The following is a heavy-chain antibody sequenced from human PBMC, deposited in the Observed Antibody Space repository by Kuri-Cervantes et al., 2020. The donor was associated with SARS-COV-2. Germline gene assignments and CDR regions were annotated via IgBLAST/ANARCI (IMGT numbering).Heavy chain of an antibody. D-gene: IGHD2-8*01. J-gene: IGHJ6*02. CDR3: ARGAIVLRTEFMDV. Sequence: ASVKVSCKASGYTFTSYGISWVRQAPGQGLEWVGIINPSGGSTSYAQKFQGRVTMTRDTSTSTVYMELSSLRSEDTAVYYCARGAIVLRTEFMDVWGQGTTVTVSS. CDR2: INPSGGST. CDR1: GYTFTSYG. V-gene: IGHV1-46*01.